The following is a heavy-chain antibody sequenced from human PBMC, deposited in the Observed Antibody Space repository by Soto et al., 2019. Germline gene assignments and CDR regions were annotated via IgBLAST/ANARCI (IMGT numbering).Heavy chain of an antibody. CDR1: GVSVSSDDYY. Sequence: SETLSLTCSVSGVSVSSDDYYWNWIRQPPGKGLEWIGYNHIRGRTNYNPSLGSRVAISLHTSKNQFSLTLTSVTAADTAIYYCARLLHINRWPFDFWGQGTLVTVSS. CDR2: NHIRGRT. D-gene: IGHD1-26*01. J-gene: IGHJ4*02. V-gene: IGHV4-61*08. CDR3: ARLLHINRWPFDF.